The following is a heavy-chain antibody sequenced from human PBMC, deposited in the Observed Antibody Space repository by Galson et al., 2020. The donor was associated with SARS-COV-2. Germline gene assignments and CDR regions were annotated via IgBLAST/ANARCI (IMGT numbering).Heavy chain of an antibody. CDR1: DGPISSYY. D-gene: IGHD3-3*01. V-gene: IGHV4-59*01. Sequence: SEPLSFPCTVPDGPISSYYWSWIRQPPGKGLEWIGFIYYSGSTNYNPSLKSRVTISVDTSTNQFSLKLSSVTAADTAVYYCARGSTIFGVVGGMDVWGKGTTVTVSS. CDR2: IYYSGST. CDR3: ARGSTIFGVVGGMDV. J-gene: IGHJ6*03.